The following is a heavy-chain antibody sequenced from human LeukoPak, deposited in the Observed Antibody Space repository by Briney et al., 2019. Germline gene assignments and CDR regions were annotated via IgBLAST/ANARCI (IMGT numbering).Heavy chain of an antibody. D-gene: IGHD3-22*01. J-gene: IGHJ4*02. CDR3: ARDFSYDSSGYDFDY. CDR1: GFTFSGSA. V-gene: IGHV1-58*02. Sequence: SVKVSCKASGFTFSGSAIQWVRQARGQRPEWIGWIVVGSGNTNYTQKFQGRVTMTRDTSISTAYMELSRLRSDDTAVYYCARDFSYDSSGYDFDYWGQGTLVTVSS. CDR2: IVVGSGNT.